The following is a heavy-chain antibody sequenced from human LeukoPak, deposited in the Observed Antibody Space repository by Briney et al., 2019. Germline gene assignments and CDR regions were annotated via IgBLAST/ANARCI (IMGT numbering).Heavy chain of an antibody. CDR3: TRDRWGGGYISRGMDV. V-gene: IGHV3-49*04. J-gene: IGHJ6*04. D-gene: IGHD5-12*01. Sequence: GGSLRLSCAASGFTFSSYAMSWVRQAPGKGLEWLGFIRSKDNDGTTDYAASVKGRFIISRDDSKSVAYLEMNDLKTEDTAVYYCTRDRWGGGYISRGMDVWGKGTTVTISS. CDR2: IRSKDNDGTT. CDR1: GFTFSSYA.